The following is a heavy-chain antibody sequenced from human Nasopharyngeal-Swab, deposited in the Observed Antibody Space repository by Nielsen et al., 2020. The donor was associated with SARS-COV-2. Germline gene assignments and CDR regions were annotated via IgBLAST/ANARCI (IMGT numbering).Heavy chain of an antibody. CDR3: VKDNLLRAFDL. CDR1: GFTFDDYA. Sequence: GGSLRLSCAASGFTFDDYAIHWVRQAPGRGLEWVSGISWDSGNIGYADSVKGRFTISRDNAKNSLYLQMNSLRAEDTASYYCVKDNLLRAFDLWGQGTMVTVSS. D-gene: IGHD2-15*01. J-gene: IGHJ3*01. V-gene: IGHV3-9*01. CDR2: ISWDSGNI.